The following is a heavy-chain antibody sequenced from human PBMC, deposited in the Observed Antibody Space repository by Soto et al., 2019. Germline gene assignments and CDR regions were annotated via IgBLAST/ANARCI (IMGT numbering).Heavy chain of an antibody. V-gene: IGHV1-69*06. CDR2: IIPLFGTA. J-gene: IGHJ4*02. CDR1: GGTFNNYA. Sequence: QVQLVQSGAEVKKPGSSVKVSCKASGGTFNNYAISWVRQAPGQGLEWMGGIIPLFGTANYAQKFEGRVTLTTDTSTDTAYMELTSLTSDDTAEYYCARGGQYRYFDYWGQGTLVTVSS. CDR3: ARGGQYRYFDY. D-gene: IGHD2-2*02.